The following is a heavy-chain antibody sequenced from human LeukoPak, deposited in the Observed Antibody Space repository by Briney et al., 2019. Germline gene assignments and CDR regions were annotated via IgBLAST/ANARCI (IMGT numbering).Heavy chain of an antibody. CDR2: IYYSGST. CDR1: GGSISSYY. J-gene: IGHJ6*02. D-gene: IGHD2-2*01. V-gene: IGHV4-59*01. Sequence: SETLSLTCTASGGSISSYYWSWIRQPPGKGLEWIGYIYYSGSTNYNPSLKSRVTISVDTSKNQFSLKLSSVTAADTAVYYCAREREGYHYGMDVWGQGTTVTVSS. CDR3: AREREGYHYGMDV.